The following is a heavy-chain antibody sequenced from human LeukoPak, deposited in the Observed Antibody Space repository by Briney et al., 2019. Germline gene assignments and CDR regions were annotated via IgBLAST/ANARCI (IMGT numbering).Heavy chain of an antibody. V-gene: IGHV1-18*01. J-gene: IGHJ4*02. CDR1: GYTFTSYG. CDR2: ISGYNGNT. CDR3: GRVDMATTKDY. D-gene: IGHD5-24*01. Sequence: GASVKVSYKASGYTFTSYGISWVRQAPGQGLEWMGWISGYNGNTKYAQKFQARVTLTTDTSTSTAYMELWSLRSDDTALYYCGRVDMATTKDYWGQGTLVTVSS.